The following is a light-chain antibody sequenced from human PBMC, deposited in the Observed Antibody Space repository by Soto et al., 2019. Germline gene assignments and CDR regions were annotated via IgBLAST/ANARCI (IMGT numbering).Light chain of an antibody. V-gene: IGLV2-11*01. J-gene: IGLJ1*01. CDR1: ANDVGGHNY. CDR3: YSYAGTYTFV. CDR2: DVT. Sequence: QSVRTQPRSVSGSPGQSATISCTGTANDVGGHNYVSWYQQHPGEAPKLLIYDVTERPSGVPDRFSGSKSGNTASLTISGLQTEDEADYYCYSYAGTYTFVFGTGTKVTVL.